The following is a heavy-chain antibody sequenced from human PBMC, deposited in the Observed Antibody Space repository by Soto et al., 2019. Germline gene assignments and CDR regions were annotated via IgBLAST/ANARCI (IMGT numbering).Heavy chain of an antibody. V-gene: IGHV3-30-3*01. CDR1: GFTFSSYA. CDR2: ISYDGSNK. CDR3: ARDGPSDSMIVVVTNLTYYFDY. J-gene: IGHJ4*02. Sequence: QVQLVESGGGVVQPGRSLRLSCAASGFTFSSYAMHWVRQAPGKGLEWVAVISYDGSNKYYADSVKGRFTISRDNSKNTLYLQMNSLRAEGTAVYYCARDGPSDSMIVVVTNLTYYFDYWGQGTLVAVSS. D-gene: IGHD3-22*01.